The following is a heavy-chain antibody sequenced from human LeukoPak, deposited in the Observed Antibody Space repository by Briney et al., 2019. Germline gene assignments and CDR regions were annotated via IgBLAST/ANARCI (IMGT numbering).Heavy chain of an antibody. CDR3: ARVEYYYDSSGYYYYMDV. J-gene: IGHJ6*03. Sequence: ASVKVSCKASGYTFTSYDINWVRQAPGQGLEWMGWISAYNGSTNYAQKLQGRVTMTTDTSTSTAYMELRSLRSDDTAVYYCARVEYYYDSSGYYYYMDVWGKGTTVTVSS. D-gene: IGHD3-22*01. CDR2: ISAYNGST. CDR1: GYTFTSYD. V-gene: IGHV1-18*01.